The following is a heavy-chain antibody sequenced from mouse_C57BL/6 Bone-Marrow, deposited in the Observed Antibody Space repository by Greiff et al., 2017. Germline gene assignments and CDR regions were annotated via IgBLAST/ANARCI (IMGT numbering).Heavy chain of an antibody. J-gene: IGHJ2*01. V-gene: IGHV1-50*01. CDR3: ARDYDNY. Sequence: QVQLQQPGAELVKPGASVKLSCKASGYTFTSYWMQWVKQRPGQGLEWIGEIDPSDSYTNYNQKFKGMATLTVDTSSSTAYMQLSSLTSEDSAVYYCARDYDNYWGQGTTLTVSS. CDR2: IDPSDSYT. CDR1: GYTFTSYW. D-gene: IGHD2-4*01.